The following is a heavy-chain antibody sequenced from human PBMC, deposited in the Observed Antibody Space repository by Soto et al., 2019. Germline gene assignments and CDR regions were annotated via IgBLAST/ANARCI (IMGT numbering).Heavy chain of an antibody. Sequence: QVQLQESGPGLVKPSETLSLTCTVSGGSISSYYWSWIRQPPGKGLEWIGYIYYSGSTNYNPSLKSRGTISVDTSKNQFSLKLSSVTAADTAVYYCARDEAVAGTTGYFQHWGQGTLVTVSS. CDR1: GGSISSYY. J-gene: IGHJ1*01. V-gene: IGHV4-59*01. CDR2: IYYSGST. D-gene: IGHD6-19*01. CDR3: ARDEAVAGTTGYFQH.